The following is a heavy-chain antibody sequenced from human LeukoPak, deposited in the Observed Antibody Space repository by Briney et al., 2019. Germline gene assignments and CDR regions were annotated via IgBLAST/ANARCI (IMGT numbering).Heavy chain of an antibody. CDR1: GYTFNDHY. CDR2: INPNSGGT. D-gene: IGHD3-16*02. V-gene: IGHV1-2*02. Sequence: ASVKVSCKASGYTFNDHYIHWVRQAPGQGLEWMGWINPNSGGTNYAQKLQGRVTMTRDTSISTAYMELSSLRSDDTAVYYCARYPINAFVWGSYRYTFDYWGQGTLVTVSS. J-gene: IGHJ4*02. CDR3: ARYPINAFVWGSYRYTFDY.